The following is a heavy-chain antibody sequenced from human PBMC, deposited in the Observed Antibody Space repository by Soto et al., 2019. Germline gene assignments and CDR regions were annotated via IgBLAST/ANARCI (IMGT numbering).Heavy chain of an antibody. CDR2: INAGYGNT. J-gene: IGHJ4*02. CDR1: GYTFSSYA. CDR3: ARDTGDGTFDF. D-gene: IGHD7-27*01. Sequence: GAAVKVSCKASGYTFSSYAMHWVRQAPGQRLEWMGWINAGYGNTKSSQKFQDRVTIARDTSASTAYMELTSLGSEDTAVYYCARDTGDGTFDFWGQGTLVTVPS. V-gene: IGHV1-3*01.